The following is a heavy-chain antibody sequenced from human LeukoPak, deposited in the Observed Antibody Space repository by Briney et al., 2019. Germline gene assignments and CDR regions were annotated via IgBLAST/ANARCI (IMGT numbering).Heavy chain of an antibody. V-gene: IGHV3-21*01. CDR1: GFTFSSYS. Sequence: PGGSLRLSCAASGFTFSSYSMNWVRQAPGKGLEWVSSISSSSSYIYYADSVKGRFTISRDNAKNSLYLQMNGLRAEDTAVYYCASPIFGVVPASFVDYWGQGTLVTVSS. J-gene: IGHJ4*02. CDR3: ASPIFGVVPASFVDY. CDR2: ISSSSSYI. D-gene: IGHD3-3*01.